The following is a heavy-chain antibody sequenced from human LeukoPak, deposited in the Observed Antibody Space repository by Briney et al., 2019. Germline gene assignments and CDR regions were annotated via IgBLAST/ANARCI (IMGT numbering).Heavy chain of an antibody. CDR2: INPSDGAT. V-gene: IGHV1-46*01. CDR3: ARKERGGLGGNLGGLFASYYTYYYMGV. CDR1: GYTFTMYY. D-gene: IGHD3-3*01. J-gene: IGHJ6*03. Sequence: GASVKVSCKASGYTFTMYYIHWVRQAPGQGLEWMGMINPSDGATTYAQRFQGRVTMTRDMSTTTAYMDLRSLRSEDTGVYCCARKERGGLGGNLGGLFASYYTYYYMGVWGRGTTVTVSS.